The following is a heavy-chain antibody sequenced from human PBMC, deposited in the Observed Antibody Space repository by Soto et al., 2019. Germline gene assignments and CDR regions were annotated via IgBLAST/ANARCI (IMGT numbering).Heavy chain of an antibody. CDR1: GGSISSSSYY. V-gene: IGHV4-39*07. D-gene: IGHD3-3*01. CDR2: IYYSGGT. CDR3: ASRGVTIFGVVSGGFDP. Sequence: PSETLSLTCTVSGGSISSSSYYWGWIRQPPGKGLEWIGSIYYSGGTNYNPSLKSRVTISVDKSKNQFSLKLSSVTAADTAVYYCASRGVTIFGVVSGGFDPWGQGTLVTVS. J-gene: IGHJ5*02.